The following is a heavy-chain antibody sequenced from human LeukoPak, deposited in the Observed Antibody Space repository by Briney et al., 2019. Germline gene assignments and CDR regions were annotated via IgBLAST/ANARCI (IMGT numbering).Heavy chain of an antibody. CDR1: GYTFTTYD. CDR2: INPATGNR. Sequence: ASVKVSCKASGYTFTTYDINWVRQAPGQGLEWMGWINPATGNRGYGQKFQDRVTITSDTSVSTSYMELSSLRSEDTAVYYCVRGGGVRSWLNRWFDPWGQGTLVTISS. V-gene: IGHV1-8*01. J-gene: IGHJ5*02. CDR3: VRGGGVRSWLNRWFDP. D-gene: IGHD3-3*01.